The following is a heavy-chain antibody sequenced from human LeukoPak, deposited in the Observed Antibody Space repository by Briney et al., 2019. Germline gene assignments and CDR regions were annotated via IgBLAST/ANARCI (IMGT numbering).Heavy chain of an antibody. CDR2: ISAYNGNT. V-gene: IGHV1-18*01. J-gene: IGHJ3*02. D-gene: IGHD3-10*01. CDR3: ARESYYGSGTNAFDI. CDR1: GYTFTSYG. Sequence: ASVKVSCKASGYTFTSYGISWVRQAPGQGLEWMGWISAYNGNTNYAQKLQGRVTMTTDTSTSTAYMELRSLKSDDTAVYYCARESYYGSGTNAFDIWGQGTMVTVSS.